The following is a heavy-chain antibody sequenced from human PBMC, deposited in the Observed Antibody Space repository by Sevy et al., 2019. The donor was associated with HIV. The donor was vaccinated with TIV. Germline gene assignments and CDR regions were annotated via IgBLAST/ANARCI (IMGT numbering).Heavy chain of an antibody. V-gene: IGHV3-21*01. D-gene: IGHD5-12*01. CDR1: GFTFSSYS. CDR2: ISSSSSYI. J-gene: IGHJ3*02. CDR3: ARTVEMATISAFDI. Sequence: GGSLRLSCAASGFTFSSYSMNWVRQAPGKGLEWVSSISSSSSYIYYAYSVKGRFTISRDNAKNSLYLQMNSLRAEDTAVYYCARTVEMATISAFDIWGQGTMVTVSS.